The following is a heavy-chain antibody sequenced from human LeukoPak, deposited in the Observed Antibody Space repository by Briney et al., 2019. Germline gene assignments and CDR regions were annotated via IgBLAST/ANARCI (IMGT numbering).Heavy chain of an antibody. Sequence: SETLSLTCAVYGGSFSGYYWSWIRQPPGKGLEWIGEINHSGSTNYNPSLKSRVTISVDTSKNQFSLKLSSVTAADTAVYYCATVTYYYGMDVWGQGTTVTVSS. CDR3: ATVTYYYGMDV. CDR1: GGSFSGYY. J-gene: IGHJ6*02. CDR2: INHSGST. V-gene: IGHV4-34*01.